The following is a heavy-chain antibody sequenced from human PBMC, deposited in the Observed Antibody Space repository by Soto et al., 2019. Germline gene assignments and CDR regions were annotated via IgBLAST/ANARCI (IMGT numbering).Heavy chain of an antibody. CDR1: GCSISSGFYY. J-gene: IGHJ4*02. CDR2: IYYSGST. CDR3: ARASNKRGYSYGPDY. D-gene: IGHD5-18*01. Sequence: PSETLSLTCTVSGCSISSGFYYWSWIRQHPGKGLEWIGYIYYSGSTYYNPSLKSRVTISVDTSKNQFSLKLSSVTAADTAVYYCARASNKRGYSYGPDYWGQGTLVTVSS. V-gene: IGHV4-31*03.